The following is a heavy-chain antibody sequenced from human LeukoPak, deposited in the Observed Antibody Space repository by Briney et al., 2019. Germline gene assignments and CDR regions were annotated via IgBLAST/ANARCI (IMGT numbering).Heavy chain of an antibody. CDR2: IIPIFGTA. J-gene: IGHJ5*02. D-gene: IGHD3-3*01. CDR1: GGTFSSYA. V-gene: IGHV1-69*01. CDR3: ARSLHHITIFGVVITATFDP. Sequence: GASVKVSCKASGGTFSSYAISWVRQAPGQGLEWMGGIIPIFGTANYAQKFQGRVTITADESTSTAYMELSSLRYEDTAVYYCARSLHHITIFGVVITATFDPWGQGTLVTVSS.